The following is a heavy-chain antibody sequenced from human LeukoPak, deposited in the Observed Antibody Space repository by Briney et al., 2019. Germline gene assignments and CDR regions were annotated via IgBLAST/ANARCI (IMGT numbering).Heavy chain of an antibody. CDR3: ARYTHTHYDFWSGPGY. J-gene: IGHJ4*02. CDR2: INQDGSEK. Sequence: GGSLRLSCAASGFTFSSYWMSWVRQAPGKGLEWVANINQDGSEKYYVDSVKGRFTISRDNAKNSLYLQMNNLRAEDTAVYYCARYTHTHYDFWSGPGYWGQGTLVTVSS. CDR1: GFTFSSYW. D-gene: IGHD3-3*01. V-gene: IGHV3-7*01.